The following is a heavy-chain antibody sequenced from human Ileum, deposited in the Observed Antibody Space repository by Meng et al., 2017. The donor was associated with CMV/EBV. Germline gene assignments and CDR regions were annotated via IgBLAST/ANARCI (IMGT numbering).Heavy chain of an antibody. CDR1: GFTFSSYW. Sequence: GGSLRLSCAASGFTFSSYWMHWVRQAPGKGLVWVSRINSDGSSTNYADSEKGRFTISRDNAKNTLYLQMNSLRAEDTAVYYCATRRHVSGDVWGQGTTVTVSS. V-gene: IGHV3-74*01. CDR2: INSDGSST. J-gene: IGHJ6*02. CDR3: ATRRHVSGDV.